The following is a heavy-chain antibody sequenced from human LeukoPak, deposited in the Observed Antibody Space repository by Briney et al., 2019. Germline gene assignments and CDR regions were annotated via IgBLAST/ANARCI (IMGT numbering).Heavy chain of an antibody. D-gene: IGHD6-13*01. Sequence: GGSLRLSCAASGFTFSSYAMHWVRQAPGKGLEYVSAISSNGGSTYYANSVKGRFTISRDNSKSTLYLQMGSLRAEDMAVYYCARGTAAAIFWGQGTMVTVSS. J-gene: IGHJ3*01. CDR3: ARGTAAAIF. V-gene: IGHV3-64*01. CDR1: GFTFSSYA. CDR2: ISSNGGST.